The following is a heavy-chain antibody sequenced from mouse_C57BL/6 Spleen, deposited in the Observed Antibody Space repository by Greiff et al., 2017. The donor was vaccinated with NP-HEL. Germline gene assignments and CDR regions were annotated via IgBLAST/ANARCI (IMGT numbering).Heavy chain of an antibody. CDR3: ARGDGSSVYAMDY. CDR2: IDPSDSET. CDR1: GYTFTSYW. D-gene: IGHD1-1*01. V-gene: IGHV1-52*01. Sequence: QVQLQQPGAELVRPGSSVKLSCKASGYTFTSYWMHWVKQRPIQGLEWIGNIDPSDSETHYNQKFKDKATLTVDKSSSTAYMQLSSLTSEDSAVYYCARGDGSSVYAMDYWGQVTSVTVSS. J-gene: IGHJ4*01.